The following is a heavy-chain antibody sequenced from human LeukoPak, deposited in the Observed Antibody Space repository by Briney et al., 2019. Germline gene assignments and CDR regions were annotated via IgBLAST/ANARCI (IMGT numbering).Heavy chain of an antibody. Sequence: SETLSLTCAVYGGSFSGYYWSWIRQPPGKGLEWIGEINHSGSTNYNPSLKSRVTMSVDTSKNQFSLKLSSVTAADTAVYYCARGMLLLWFGEVINWFDPWGQGTLVTVSS. J-gene: IGHJ5*02. CDR1: GGSFSGYY. V-gene: IGHV4-34*01. D-gene: IGHD3-10*01. CDR3: ARGMLLLWFGEVINWFDP. CDR2: INHSGST.